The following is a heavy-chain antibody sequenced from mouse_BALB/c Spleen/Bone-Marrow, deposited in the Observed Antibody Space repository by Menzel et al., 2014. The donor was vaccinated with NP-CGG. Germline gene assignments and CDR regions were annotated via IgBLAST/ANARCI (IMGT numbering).Heavy chain of an antibody. D-gene: IGHD2-4*01. V-gene: IGHV2-6-7*01. CDR3: ARDSFLIPRALDC. J-gene: IGHJ4*01. Sequence: VKLVESGPGLVAPSQSLSITCTVSGFSLTGYGLSWVRRPPGKGLEWLGMIWGDGSTDYNSALKSRLSINKDNSKSQVVLKMNSLQTDDAGRYDCARDSFLIPRALDCWGQGTSVTVSS. CDR1: GFSLTGYG. CDR2: IWGDGST.